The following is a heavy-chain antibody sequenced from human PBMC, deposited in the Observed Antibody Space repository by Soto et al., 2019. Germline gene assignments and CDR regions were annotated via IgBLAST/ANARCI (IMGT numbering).Heavy chain of an antibody. V-gene: IGHV3-53*01. CDR3: ARGGQYYWFDP. D-gene: IGHD4-4*01. Sequence: SLRLSCAASGFTVSSNYMSWVRQAPGKGLEWVSVIYSGGSTYYADSVKGQFTISRDNSKNTLYLQMNSLRAEDTAVYYCARGGQYYWFDPWGQGTLVTVSS. CDR2: IYSGGST. J-gene: IGHJ5*02. CDR1: GFTVSSNY.